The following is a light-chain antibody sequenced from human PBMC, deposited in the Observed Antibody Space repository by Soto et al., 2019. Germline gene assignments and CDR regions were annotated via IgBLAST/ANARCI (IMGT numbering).Light chain of an antibody. J-gene: IGLJ1*01. V-gene: IGLV1-40*01. CDR2: GNS. Sequence: SVLTQPRSVSGAPGERVTISCTGSDSSIGAGYDVHWYQHLPGTPPKVLIYGNSNRPSGVPDRFSASKSGTSASLAITGLQAEDEADYYCQSYDNSLSGSYVFGTGTKVTVL. CDR1: DSSIGAGYD. CDR3: QSYDNSLSGSYV.